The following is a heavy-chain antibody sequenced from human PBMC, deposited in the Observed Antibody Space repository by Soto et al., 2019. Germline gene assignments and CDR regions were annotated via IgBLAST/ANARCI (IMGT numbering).Heavy chain of an antibody. Sequence: GASVKVSCKASGYTFTSYGISWVRQAPGQGLEWMGWISAYNGNTNYAQKLQGRVTMTTDTSTSTAYMELRSLRSDDAAVYYCARGTYYDSSGYYYSWGQGTLVTVSS. CDR2: ISAYNGNT. V-gene: IGHV1-18*01. J-gene: IGHJ4*02. CDR1: GYTFTSYG. D-gene: IGHD3-22*01. CDR3: ARGTYYDSSGYYYS.